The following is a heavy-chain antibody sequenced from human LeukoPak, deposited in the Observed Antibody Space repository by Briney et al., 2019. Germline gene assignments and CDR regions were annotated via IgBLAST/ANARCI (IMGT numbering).Heavy chain of an antibody. V-gene: IGHV3-7*01. CDR2: IKQDGSEK. J-gene: IGHJ4*02. Sequence: TGGSLRLSCAASGFTFSSYWMSWVRQAPGKGLEWVANIKQDGSEKYYVDSVKGRFTISGDNAKNSLYLQMNSLRAEDTAVYYCARDLMGYYFDYWGQGTLVTVSS. CDR1: GFTFSSYW. D-gene: IGHD2-8*01. CDR3: ARDLMGYYFDY.